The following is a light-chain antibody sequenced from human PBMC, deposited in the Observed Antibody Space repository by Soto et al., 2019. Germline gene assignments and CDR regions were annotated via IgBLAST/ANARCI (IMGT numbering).Light chain of an antibody. Sequence: QSVLTQPPSVSGSPGQSVTISCTGTSTDFVSYNRVSWYQQPPGTAPKLIIYEASNRPSGVPDRFSGSKSGNTASLTISGLQAADEADYYCSSYTSSSTVVFGGGTKLTVL. CDR3: SSYTSSSTVV. CDR1: STDFVSYNR. J-gene: IGLJ2*01. V-gene: IGLV2-18*02. CDR2: EAS.